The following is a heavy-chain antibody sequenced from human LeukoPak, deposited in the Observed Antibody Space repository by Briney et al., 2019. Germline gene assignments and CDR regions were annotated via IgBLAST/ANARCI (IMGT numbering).Heavy chain of an antibody. V-gene: IGHV3-33*01. CDR1: GFTFSSYG. CDR2: IWYDGSNK. D-gene: IGHD3-10*01. J-gene: IGHJ4*02. CDR3: ARDAAFPQYYYGSGSYYPDY. Sequence: GRSLRLSCAASGFTFSSYGMHWVRQAPGKGLEWVAVIWYDGSNKYYADSVKGRFTISRDNSKNTLYLQMNSPRAEDAAVYYCARDAAFPQYYYGSGSYYPDYWGQGTLVTVSS.